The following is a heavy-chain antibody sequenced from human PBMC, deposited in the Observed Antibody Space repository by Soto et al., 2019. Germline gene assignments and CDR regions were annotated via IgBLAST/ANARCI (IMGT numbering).Heavy chain of an antibody. V-gene: IGHV3-53*01. Sequence: GGSLRLSCVASGRTGSHNYMAWVRQAPQMGLEWVSILYTEGTTYYADSVKGRFTISRDSSKNTLFLQMDSLRAEDTAVYYCVRPRPSGENYGIDGWCEGTTVTVFS. J-gene: IGHJ6*04. D-gene: IGHD3-16*01. CDR1: GRTGSHNY. CDR2: LYTEGTT. CDR3: VRPRPSGENYGIDG.